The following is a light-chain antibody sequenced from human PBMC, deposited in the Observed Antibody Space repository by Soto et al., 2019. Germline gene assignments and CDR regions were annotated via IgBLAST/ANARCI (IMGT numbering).Light chain of an antibody. J-gene: IGKJ2*01. CDR2: AAS. CDR3: QQSYSTPYT. CDR1: QSISSY. V-gene: IGKV1-39*01. Sequence: DIQMTQSPSSLSASVGARVTITCRASQSISSYLNWYQQKPGKAPKLLIYAASSLQSGVPSRFSGIGSGTGFTLTISSLHPEDFATYYCQQSYSTPYTFGQGTKLEIK.